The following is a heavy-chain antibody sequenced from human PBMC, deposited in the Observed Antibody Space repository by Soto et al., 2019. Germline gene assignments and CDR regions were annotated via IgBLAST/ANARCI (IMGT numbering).Heavy chain of an antibody. Sequence: HPGGSLRLSCAASGFTFSSYAMHWVRQAPGKGLEWVAVISYDGSNKYYADSVKGRFTISRDNSKNTLYLQMNSLRAEDTAVYYCARPITTVGYYYGMDVWGQGTTVTVSS. CDR3: ARPITTVGYYYGMDV. V-gene: IGHV3-30-3*01. J-gene: IGHJ6*02. D-gene: IGHD4-17*01. CDR1: GFTFSSYA. CDR2: ISYDGSNK.